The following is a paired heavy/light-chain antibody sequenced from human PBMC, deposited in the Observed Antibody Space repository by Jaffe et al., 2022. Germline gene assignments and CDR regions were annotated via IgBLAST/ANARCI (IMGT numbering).Light chain of an antibody. CDR2: GAS. CDR1: QSVSSSY. J-gene: IGKJ5*01. CDR3: QQYGSSPH. V-gene: IGKV3-20*01. Sequence: EIVLTQSPGTLSLSPGERATLSCRASQSVSSSYLAWYQQKPGQAPRLLIYGASSRATGIPDRFSGSGSGTDFTLTISRLEPEDFAVYYCQQYGSSPHFGQGTRLEIK.
Heavy chain of an antibody. CDR3: AKGHRYCSSTSCRRRDWYFDL. J-gene: IGHJ2*01. CDR1: GFTFSSYA. D-gene: IGHD2-2*01. V-gene: IGHV3-23*01. Sequence: EVQLLESGGGLVQPGGSLRLSCAASGFTFSSYAMSWVRQAPGKGLEWVSAISGSGGSTYYADSVKGRFTISRDNSKNTLYLQMNSLRAEDTAVYYCAKGHRYCSSTSCRRRDWYFDLWGRGTLVTVSS. CDR2: ISGSGGST.